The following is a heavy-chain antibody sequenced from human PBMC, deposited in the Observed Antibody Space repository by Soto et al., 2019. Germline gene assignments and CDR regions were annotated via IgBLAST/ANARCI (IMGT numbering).Heavy chain of an antibody. D-gene: IGHD6-19*01. CDR2: TYCRSKWYN. J-gene: IGHJ4*02. CDR3: ARERPYSCRWEFDH. Sequence: SQTLLLTCAISGDSVSSTSAAWNWIRPSASRGLESLGRTYCRSKWYNDYAVSVKSRITINPDTSKNQCSLEQNPVTPEDTTVYYCARERPYSCRWEFDHWGQETLVTVSS. CDR1: GDSVSSTSAA. V-gene: IGHV6-1*01.